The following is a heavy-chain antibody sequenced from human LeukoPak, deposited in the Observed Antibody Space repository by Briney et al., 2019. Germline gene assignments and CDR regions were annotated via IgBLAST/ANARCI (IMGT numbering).Heavy chain of an antibody. J-gene: IGHJ6*03. V-gene: IGHV3-21*04. CDR3: AKGPVWGDYYYYYYYMDV. CDR1: GFTFSSYS. CDR2: ISSSSSYI. D-gene: IGHD2-21*02. Sequence: GGSLRLSCAASGFTFSSYSMNWVRQAPGKGLEWVSSISSSSSYIYYADSVKGRFTISRDNSKNTLYLQMNSLRAEDTAVYYCAKGPVWGDYYYYYYYMDVWGKGTTVTVSS.